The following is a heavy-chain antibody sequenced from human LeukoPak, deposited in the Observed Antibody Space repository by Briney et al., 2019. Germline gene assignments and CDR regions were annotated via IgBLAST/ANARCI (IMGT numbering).Heavy chain of an antibody. CDR3: AKDSKIVGATFRSYHYMDV. D-gene: IGHD1-26*01. V-gene: IGHV3-13*01. J-gene: IGHJ6*03. CDR1: GFTFSRHD. CDR2: IGTAGDT. Sequence: GGSLRLSCAASGFTFSRHDMHWVRQATGKGLEWVSAIGTAGDTYYPGSVKGRFTISRENAKNSLYLQMNSLRAEDTAVYYCAKDSKIVGATFRSYHYMDVWGKGTAVTVSS.